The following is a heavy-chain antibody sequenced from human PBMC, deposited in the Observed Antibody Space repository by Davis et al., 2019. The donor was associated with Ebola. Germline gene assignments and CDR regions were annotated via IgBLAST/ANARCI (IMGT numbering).Heavy chain of an antibody. V-gene: IGHV1-69*13. Sequence: SVKVSCKASGGTFSNYAISWVRQAPGQGLEWMGGIIPIFGTANYAQKFQGRVTITADESTSTAYMELSSLRSEDTAVYYCARGQSGYYHYYYYYGMDVWGKGTTVTVSS. J-gene: IGHJ6*04. D-gene: IGHD3-22*01. CDR2: IIPIFGTA. CDR1: GGTFSNYA. CDR3: ARGQSGYYHYYYYYGMDV.